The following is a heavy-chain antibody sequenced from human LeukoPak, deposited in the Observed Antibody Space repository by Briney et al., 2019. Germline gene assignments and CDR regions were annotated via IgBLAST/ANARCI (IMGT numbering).Heavy chain of an antibody. V-gene: IGHV3-21*01. J-gene: IGHJ4*02. CDR3: ARARYCSGGSCYLFDY. CDR1: GFIFNNYN. Sequence: GGSLGLSCTATGFIFNNYNMNWVRQAPGKGLEWVSSISTSSNYIYYIDSVKGRFTISRDDAKNSLSLQMDSLRAEDTAVYYCARARYCSGGSCYLFDYWGRGTLVTVSS. CDR2: ISTSSNYI. D-gene: IGHD2-15*01.